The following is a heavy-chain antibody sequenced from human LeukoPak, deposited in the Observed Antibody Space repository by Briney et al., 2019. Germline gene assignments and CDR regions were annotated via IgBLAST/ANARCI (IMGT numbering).Heavy chain of an antibody. Sequence: SETLSLTCAVSGYSISSGYYWGWIRQPPGKGLEWIGSIYHSGSTYYNPSLKSRVTISVDTSKNQFSLKLSSVTAADTAVYYCARDLGCGSGSWFDYWGQGTLVTVSS. CDR2: IYHSGST. J-gene: IGHJ4*02. CDR3: ARDLGCGSGSWFDY. D-gene: IGHD3-10*01. V-gene: IGHV4-38-2*02. CDR1: GYSISSGYY.